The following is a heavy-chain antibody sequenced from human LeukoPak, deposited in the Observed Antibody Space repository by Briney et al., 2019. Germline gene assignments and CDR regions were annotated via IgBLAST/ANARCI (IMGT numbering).Heavy chain of an antibody. CDR1: GFTFSTYA. J-gene: IGHJ1*01. CDR2: IRGGGATT. Sequence: GGSLRLSCAASGFTFSTYAMSWVRQAPGKGLEWVSAIRGGGATTYHADSVKGRFTISRDNSKNTLYLQMNSLRAEDTAVYYCASHGITMEEHFQHWGQGTLVTVSS. CDR3: ASHGITMEEHFQH. D-gene: IGHD3-10*01. V-gene: IGHV3-23*01.